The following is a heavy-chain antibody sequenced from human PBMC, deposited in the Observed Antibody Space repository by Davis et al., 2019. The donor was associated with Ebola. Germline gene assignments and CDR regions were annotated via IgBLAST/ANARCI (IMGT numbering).Heavy chain of an antibody. V-gene: IGHV3-21*01. D-gene: IGHD3-3*01. CDR3: ARGLDFWSGYYGCYFDY. CDR2: ISSSSSYI. Sequence: GESLKISCATSGFTFNNYAMTWVRQAPGKGLEWVSSISSSSSYIYYADSVKGRFTISRDNAKNSLYLQMNSLRAEDTAVYYCARGLDFWSGYYGCYFDYWGQGTLVTVSS. J-gene: IGHJ4*02. CDR1: GFTFNNYA.